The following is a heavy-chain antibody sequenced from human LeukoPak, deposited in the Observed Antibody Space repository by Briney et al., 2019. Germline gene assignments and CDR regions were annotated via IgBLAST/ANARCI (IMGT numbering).Heavy chain of an antibody. Sequence: GGSLRHSCAASGFTFSAYSMNWVRQAPGKGLEWVSSISSSSTYMYYADSVKGRFTISRDNAKNSLYLQMNRLTAEDTAVYYCSRELDPSFYYWGQGTLVTVSS. CDR2: ISSSSTYM. V-gene: IGHV3-21*01. J-gene: IGHJ4*02. CDR3: SRELDPSFYY. CDR1: GFTFSAYS.